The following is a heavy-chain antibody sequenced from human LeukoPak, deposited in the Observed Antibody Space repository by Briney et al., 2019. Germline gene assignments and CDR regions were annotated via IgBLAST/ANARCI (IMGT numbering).Heavy chain of an antibody. CDR2: ISYDGTNE. J-gene: IGHJ4*02. V-gene: IGHV3-30*04. CDR3: ARNFYDSGSYYPPWY. Sequence: GGSLRLSCAASGFTFSSYAMHWVRQAPGKGLEWVAVISYDGTNEYSADSVKGRFTISRDNSKNTLYLQMNSLRVEDTAVYYCARNFYDSGSYYPPWYWGQGVLVTVSS. D-gene: IGHD3-10*01. CDR1: GFTFSSYA.